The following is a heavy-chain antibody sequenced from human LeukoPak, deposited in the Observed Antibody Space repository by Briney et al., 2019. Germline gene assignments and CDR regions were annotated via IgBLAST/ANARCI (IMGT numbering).Heavy chain of an antibody. J-gene: IGHJ4*02. D-gene: IGHD1-26*01. Sequence: ASVKVSCKASGYTFTGYYMHWVRQAPGQGLEWMGWISAYTGNTNYAQNLQDRVTMTTDTSTNTAYMELRSLRSDDTAVYYCARDSVSGSYWGLFDFWGQGTLVTVSS. V-gene: IGHV1-18*04. CDR1: GYTFTGYY. CDR2: ISAYTGNT. CDR3: ARDSVSGSYWGLFDF.